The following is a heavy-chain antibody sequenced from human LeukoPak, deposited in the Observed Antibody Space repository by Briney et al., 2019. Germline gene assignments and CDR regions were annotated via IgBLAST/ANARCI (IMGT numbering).Heavy chain of an antibody. CDR2: INPNSGGT. Sequence: ASVTVSCKASGYTFTGYYMHWVRQAPGQGLEWMGWINPNSGGTNYAQKFQGRVTMTRDTSISTAYMELSRLRSDDTAVYYCARGLVAPPLWAFDYWGQGTLVTVSS. V-gene: IGHV1-2*02. CDR3: ARGLVAPPLWAFDY. CDR1: GYTFTGYY. D-gene: IGHD2-8*02. J-gene: IGHJ4*02.